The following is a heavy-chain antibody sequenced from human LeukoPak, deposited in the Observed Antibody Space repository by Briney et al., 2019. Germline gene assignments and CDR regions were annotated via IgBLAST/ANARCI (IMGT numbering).Heavy chain of an antibody. CDR1: GFTFSSYS. D-gene: IGHD2-21*01. V-gene: IGHV3-48*01. Sequence: PGGSLRLSCAASGFTFSSYSMNWVRQAPGKGLEWVSYISSSSSTIYYADSVKGRFTISRDNAKNSLYLQMNSLRAEDTAVYYCARGVRSQNFDYWGQGTLVTVSS. CDR3: ARGVRSQNFDY. J-gene: IGHJ4*02. CDR2: ISSSSSTI.